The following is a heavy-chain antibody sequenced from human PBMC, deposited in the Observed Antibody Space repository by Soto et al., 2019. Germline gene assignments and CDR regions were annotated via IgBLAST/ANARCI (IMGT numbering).Heavy chain of an antibody. CDR3: AKTRSSSWLYYFDY. Sequence: GGSLRLSCAASGFTFSSYGMHWVRQAPGKGLEWVAVISYDGSNKYYADSVKGRFTISRDNSKNTLYLQMNSLRAEDTAVYYCAKTRSSSWLYYFDYWGQGTLVTVSS. V-gene: IGHV3-30*18. CDR2: ISYDGSNK. D-gene: IGHD6-13*01. J-gene: IGHJ4*02. CDR1: GFTFSSYG.